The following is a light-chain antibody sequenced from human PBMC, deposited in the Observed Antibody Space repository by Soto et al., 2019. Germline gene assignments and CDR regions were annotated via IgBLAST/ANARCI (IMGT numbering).Light chain of an antibody. Sequence: DIQMTQSPSTLSASVGDRVTITCRASQSISSWLAWYQQKPGKAPKLLIYKASTLKSGVPSRFSGSGSGTDFTLTISSLQPEDFAIYYCQQSNIFPLTFGGGTKVDI. J-gene: IGKJ4*01. CDR3: QQSNIFPLT. CDR1: QSISSW. CDR2: KAS. V-gene: IGKV1-5*03.